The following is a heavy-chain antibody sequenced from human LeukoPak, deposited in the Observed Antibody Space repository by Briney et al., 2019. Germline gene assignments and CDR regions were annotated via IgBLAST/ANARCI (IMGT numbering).Heavy chain of an antibody. CDR3: ARAMIVVVKPIGNAFDI. CDR1: GYTFTGYY. CDR2: INPNSGGT. J-gene: IGHJ3*02. V-gene: IGHV1-2*02. Sequence: ASVKVSCKASGYTFTGYYMHWVRQAPGQGLEWMGWINPNSGGTNYAQKFQGRVTMTRDTSINTAYMELSRLRSDDTAVYYCARAMIVVVKPIGNAFDIWGQGTMVTVSS. D-gene: IGHD3-22*01.